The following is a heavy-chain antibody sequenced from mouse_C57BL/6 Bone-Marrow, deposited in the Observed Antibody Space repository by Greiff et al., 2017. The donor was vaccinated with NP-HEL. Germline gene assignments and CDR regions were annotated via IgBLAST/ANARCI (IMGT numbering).Heavy chain of an antibody. D-gene: IGHD1-1*02. J-gene: IGHJ4*01. V-gene: IGHV1-26*01. CDR3: SRGRWLYAMDY. CDR2: INPNNGGT. CDR1: GYTFTDYY. Sequence: EVQLQQSGPELVKPGASVKISCKASGYTFTDYYMNWVKQSHGKSLEWIGDINPNNGGTSYNQKFKGKATLTVDKSSSTAYMEFRSLTSEVSAVYYCSRGRWLYAMDYWGQGTSVTVSS.